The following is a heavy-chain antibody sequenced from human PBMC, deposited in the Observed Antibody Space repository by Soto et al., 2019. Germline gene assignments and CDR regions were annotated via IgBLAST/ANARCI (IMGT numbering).Heavy chain of an antibody. Sequence: ASVKVSCKASGYTFTGYYMHWVRQAPGQGLEWMGWINPNSGGTNYAQKFQGRVTMTRDTSISTAYMELSRPRSDDTAVYYCAKSLGIHYYDSSGYYRPLDYWGQGTLVTVSS. D-gene: IGHD3-22*01. J-gene: IGHJ4*02. V-gene: IGHV1-2*02. CDR1: GYTFTGYY. CDR2: INPNSGGT. CDR3: AKSLGIHYYDSSGYYRPLDY.